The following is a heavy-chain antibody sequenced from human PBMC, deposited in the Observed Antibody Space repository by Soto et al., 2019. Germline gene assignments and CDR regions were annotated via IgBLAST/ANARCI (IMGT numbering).Heavy chain of an antibody. CDR3: ARVDTAMVFDY. Sequence: EVQLLESGGGLVQPGGSLRLSCAASGFTFSSYAMSWVRQAPGKGLEWVSVISGSGDSTYYAVSVKGRFTISRDNSKNTLYLQMNSLSAEHTAVYYCARVDTAMVFDYWGQGTLVTVSS. J-gene: IGHJ4*02. CDR2: ISGSGDST. V-gene: IGHV3-23*01. D-gene: IGHD5-18*01. CDR1: GFTFSSYA.